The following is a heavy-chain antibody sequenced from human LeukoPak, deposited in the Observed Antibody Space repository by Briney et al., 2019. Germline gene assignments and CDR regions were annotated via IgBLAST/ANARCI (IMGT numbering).Heavy chain of an antibody. D-gene: IGHD3-10*01. J-gene: IGHJ5*02. Sequence: GASVKVSCKASGGTFSSYAISWVRQAPGQGLEWMGGIIPIFGTANYAQKFQGRVTITADESTSTAYMELSSLRSEDTAVYYCARGAPTMVRGVMGSWFDPWGQGTLVTVSS. V-gene: IGHV1-69*13. CDR3: ARGAPTMVRGVMGSWFDP. CDR1: GGTFSSYA. CDR2: IIPIFGTA.